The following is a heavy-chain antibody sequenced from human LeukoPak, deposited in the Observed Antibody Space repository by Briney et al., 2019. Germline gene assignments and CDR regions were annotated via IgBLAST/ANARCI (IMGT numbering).Heavy chain of an antibody. Sequence: GGSLRLSCAASEFSVGSNYMTWVRQAPGQGLEWVSLIYSGGSTYYADSVKGRFTISRDNSKNTLYLQMNSLRAEDTAVYYCARGTLNIPGQHGAFDYWGQGTLVTVSS. J-gene: IGHJ4*02. CDR3: ARGTLNIPGQHGAFDY. CDR1: EFSVGSNY. D-gene: IGHD1-14*01. V-gene: IGHV3-66*01. CDR2: IYSGGST.